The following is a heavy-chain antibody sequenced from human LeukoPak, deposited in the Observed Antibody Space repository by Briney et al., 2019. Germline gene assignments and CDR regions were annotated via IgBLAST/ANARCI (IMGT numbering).Heavy chain of an antibody. CDR3: ARHSSSWYDYYYYGMDV. Sequence: GASVKVSCKASGYTFTSYGISWVRQAPGQGLEWMGWISAYNGNTNYAQKLQGGVTMTTDTSTSTAYMELRSLRSDDTAVYYCARHSSSWYDYYYYGMDVWGQGTTVTVSS. CDR2: ISAYNGNT. D-gene: IGHD6-13*01. J-gene: IGHJ6*02. CDR1: GYTFTSYG. V-gene: IGHV1-18*01.